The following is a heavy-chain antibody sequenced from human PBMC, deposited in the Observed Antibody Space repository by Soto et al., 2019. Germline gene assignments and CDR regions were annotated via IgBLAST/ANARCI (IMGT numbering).Heavy chain of an antibody. D-gene: IGHD4-17*01. Sequence: EVQLVEAGGGLVQPGGSVRLSCAASGFTFSSYDMHWVRQAAGKGLEYVSAITGNGGSTYYANSVKGRFTISRDNSKNTLYLQMGSLRADDMAVYYCARGRKDDYGDPGDFDYWGQGTLVTVSS. V-gene: IGHV3-64*01. CDR3: ARGRKDDYGDPGDFDY. CDR2: ITGNGGST. J-gene: IGHJ4*02. CDR1: GFTFSSYD.